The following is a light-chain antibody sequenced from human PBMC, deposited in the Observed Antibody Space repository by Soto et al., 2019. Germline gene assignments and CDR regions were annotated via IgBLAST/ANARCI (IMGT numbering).Light chain of an antibody. J-gene: IGKJ1*01. CDR3: QQYNNWPRT. V-gene: IGKV3-15*01. CDR1: QSISNN. CDR2: GAS. Sequence: EIVMTQSPATLSVSPGERATLSCRASQSISNNLAWYQKKPGQAPRLLIYGASTRATGIPARSSGSGSGTEFTLTISSLQSEDFAVYYCQQYNNWPRTFGQGTKVDIK.